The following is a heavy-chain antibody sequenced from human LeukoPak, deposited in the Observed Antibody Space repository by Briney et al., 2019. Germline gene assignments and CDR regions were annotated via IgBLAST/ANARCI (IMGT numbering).Heavy chain of an antibody. J-gene: IGHJ6*02. Sequence: APVKVSCKASGYTFTSYDINWVRQATGQGLEWMGWMNPNSGNTGYAQKFQGRVTMTRNTSISTAYMELSSLRSEDTAVYYCARDPVVAENYYYYGMDVWGQGTTVTVSS. V-gene: IGHV1-8*01. D-gene: IGHD2-15*01. CDR2: MNPNSGNT. CDR3: ARDPVVAENYYYYGMDV. CDR1: GYTFTSYD.